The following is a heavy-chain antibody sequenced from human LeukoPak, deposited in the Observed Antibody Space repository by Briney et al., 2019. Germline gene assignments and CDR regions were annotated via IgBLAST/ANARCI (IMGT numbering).Heavy chain of an antibody. J-gene: IGHJ5*02. CDR1: GSTFSGHT. CDR2: IRGGGAP. Sequence: GGSLRLSCAASGSTFSGHTMNWVRQAPGKGLQWVSSIRGGGAPVYADSVKGRFTISRDDFKSTVFLQMDSLRPEDTAVYYCARCTIGDGSGWCTWFAPWGQGTLVTVSS. D-gene: IGHD6-19*01. CDR3: ARCTIGDGSGWCTWFAP. V-gene: IGHV3-23*01.